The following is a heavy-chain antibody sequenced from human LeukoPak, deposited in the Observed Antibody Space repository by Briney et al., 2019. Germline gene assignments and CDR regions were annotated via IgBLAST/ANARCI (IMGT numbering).Heavy chain of an antibody. CDR3: ARDERDSNEY. J-gene: IGHJ4*02. D-gene: IGHD5-24*01. CDR1: GGSISSGGYY. V-gene: IGHV4-31*03. Sequence: SETLSLTCTVSGGSISSGGYYWSWIRQHPGKGLEWIGYIYYSGSTYYNPSLKSRVTISVDTSKNQFSLKLSSVTAADTAVYYCARDERDSNEYWGQGTLVTVSS. CDR2: IYYSGST.